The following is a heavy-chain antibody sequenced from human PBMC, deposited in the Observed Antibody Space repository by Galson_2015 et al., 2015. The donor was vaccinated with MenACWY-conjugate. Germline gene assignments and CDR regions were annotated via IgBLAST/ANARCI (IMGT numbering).Heavy chain of an antibody. CDR1: GFTFSDYY. V-gene: IGHV3-11*03. CDR3: ARGWVVANMQGFDP. D-gene: IGHD2-15*01. Sequence: SLRLSCAASGFTFSDYYMSWIRQAPGKGLECISYISSRSSESNYADSVKGRSTIFRDNAKNSLYLQMNSLRAEDTAVYYCARGWVVANMQGFDPWGQGTLVTISS. J-gene: IGHJ5*02. CDR2: ISSRSSES.